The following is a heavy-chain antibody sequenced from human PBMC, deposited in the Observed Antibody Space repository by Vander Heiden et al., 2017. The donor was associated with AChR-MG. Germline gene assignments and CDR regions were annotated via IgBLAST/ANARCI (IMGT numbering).Heavy chain of an antibody. CDR2: IIPIFGTA. CDR3: ARASPSHSGSYYEFDY. V-gene: IGHV1-69*06. CDR1: GGTFSSYA. Sequence: QVQPVQSGAEAKKPGSPVKVSCKASGGTFSSYAISWVRQPPGQGLEWMGGIIPIFGTANYAQKFQGRVTITADKSTSTAYMGLSSLRSEHTAVYYCARASPSHSGSYYEFDYWGQGTLVAVSS. J-gene: IGHJ4*02. D-gene: IGHD1-26*01.